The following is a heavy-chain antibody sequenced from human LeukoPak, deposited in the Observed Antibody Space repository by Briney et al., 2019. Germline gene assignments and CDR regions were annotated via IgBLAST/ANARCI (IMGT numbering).Heavy chain of an antibody. V-gene: IGHV4-34*01. J-gene: IGHJ5*02. CDR2: INHSGST. CDR1: GGSFSGYY. Sequence: SETLSLTCAVYGGSFSGYYWSWIRQPPGKGLEWIGEINHSGSTNYNPSLKSRVTISVDTSKNQFSLKLSSVTAADTAVYYCARGFGIVVVPAAIRRNLFDPWGQGNLVTVSS. CDR3: ARGFGIVVVPAAIRRNLFDP. D-gene: IGHD2-2*01.